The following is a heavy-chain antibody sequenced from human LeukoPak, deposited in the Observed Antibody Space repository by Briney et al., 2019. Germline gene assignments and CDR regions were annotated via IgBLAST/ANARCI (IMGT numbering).Heavy chain of an antibody. CDR2: ISGSGGST. V-gene: IGHV3-23*01. J-gene: IGHJ6*02. Sequence: GGSLRLSCAASGFTFSSHVMSWVRQAPGKGLEWVSAISGSGGSTYYADSVKGRFTISRDNSKNTLYLQMNSLRAEDTAVYHCAKGRHPDNTERATYGMDVWGQGTTVTVSS. CDR3: AKGRHPDNTERATYGMDV. D-gene: IGHD1-26*01. CDR1: GFTFSSHV.